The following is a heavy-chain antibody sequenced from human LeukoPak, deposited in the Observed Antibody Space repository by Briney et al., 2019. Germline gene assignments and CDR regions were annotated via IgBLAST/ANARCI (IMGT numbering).Heavy chain of an antibody. Sequence: SETLSLTCTVSGGSISSYYWSWIRQPPGKGLEWIGYIYYSGCTNYNPSLKSRVTISVDTSKNQFSLKLSSVTAADTAVYYCSGGYSYGSTFDYWGQGTLVTVSS. D-gene: IGHD5-18*01. V-gene: IGHV4-59*01. CDR1: GGSISSYY. CDR2: IYYSGCT. CDR3: SGGYSYGSTFDY. J-gene: IGHJ4*02.